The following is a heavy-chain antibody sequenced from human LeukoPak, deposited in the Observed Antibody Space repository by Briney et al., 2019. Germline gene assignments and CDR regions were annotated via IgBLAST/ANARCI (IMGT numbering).Heavy chain of an antibody. CDR2: INPNSGGT. J-gene: IGHJ4*02. CDR3: ARALDYNGEYYFDY. CDR1: GYTFTGYY. D-gene: IGHD3-10*01. V-gene: IGHV1-2*02. Sequence: WASVKVSCKASGYTFTGYYMHWVRQAPGQGLEWMGWINPNSGGTNYAQKFQGRVTMTRDTSISTAYMELSRLRSDDTAVYYCARALDYNGEYYFDYWGQGTLVTVSS.